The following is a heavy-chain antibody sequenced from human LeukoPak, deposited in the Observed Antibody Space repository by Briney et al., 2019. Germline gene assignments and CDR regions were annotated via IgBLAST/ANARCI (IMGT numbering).Heavy chain of an antibody. V-gene: IGHV1-69*13. J-gene: IGHJ4*02. CDR1: GGTFSSYA. D-gene: IGHD2-15*01. Sequence: SVKVSCKASGGTFSSYAISWVRQAPGQGLEWMGGIIPIFGTANYAQKFQGRVTITADESTSTAYMELSSLRSEDTAVYYCARALLGYCSGGSCYSGGFDYWGQGTLVTVPS. CDR2: IIPIFGTA. CDR3: ARALLGYCSGGSCYSGGFDY.